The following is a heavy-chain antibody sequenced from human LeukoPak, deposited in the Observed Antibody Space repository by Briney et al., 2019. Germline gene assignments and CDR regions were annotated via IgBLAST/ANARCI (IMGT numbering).Heavy chain of an antibody. J-gene: IGHJ4*02. D-gene: IGHD2-2*02. CDR3: ASLGFVVPAVIFDY. CDR2: IYIGGST. Sequence: LAGGSLRLSCAASGFTVSSNYMSWVRQAPGKGLEWVSVIYIGGSTYYADSVKGRFTISRDISKNTLYLQMNSLRAEDTAMYYCASLGFVVPAVIFDYWGQGTLVTVSS. CDR1: GFTVSSNY. V-gene: IGHV3-53*01.